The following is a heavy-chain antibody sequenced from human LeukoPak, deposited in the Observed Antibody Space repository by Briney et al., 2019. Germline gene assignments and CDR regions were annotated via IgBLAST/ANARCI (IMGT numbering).Heavy chain of an antibody. Sequence: SETLSLTCTVSGGSISSYYWSWIRQPPGKGLEWIGYIYYSGSTNYNPSLKSRVTISVDTSKSQFSLKLSSVTAADTAVYYCARGTVSTHAFDIWGQGTMVTVSS. CDR1: GGSISSYY. J-gene: IGHJ3*02. V-gene: IGHV4-59*01. CDR2: IYYSGST. D-gene: IGHD4-11*01. CDR3: ARGTVSTHAFDI.